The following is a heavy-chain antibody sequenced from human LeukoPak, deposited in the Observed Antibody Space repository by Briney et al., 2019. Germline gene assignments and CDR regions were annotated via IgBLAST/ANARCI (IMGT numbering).Heavy chain of an antibody. CDR2: ISNNGGGT. V-gene: IGHV3-23*01. Sequence: GGSLRLSCAASGFTFSSYAMNWVRQAPGKGLEWVSTISNNGGGTYYADSVKGRFTISRDNSKNTLYLQMNSLRAEDTAVYYCAKAKDIVLMVLYFDYWGQGTLVTVSS. CDR1: GFTFSSYA. J-gene: IGHJ4*02. D-gene: IGHD2-8*01. CDR3: AKAKDIVLMVLYFDY.